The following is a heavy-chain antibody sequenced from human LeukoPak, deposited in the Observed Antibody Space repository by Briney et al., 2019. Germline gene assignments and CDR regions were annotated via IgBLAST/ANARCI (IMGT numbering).Heavy chain of an antibody. D-gene: IGHD3-10*01. CDR2: IIPIFGTA. Sequence: ASVKVSCKASGGTFSSYAISWVRQAPGQGLEWMGGIIPIFGTANYAQKFQGRVTITADESTSTAYMGLSSLRSDDTAVYYCARGGDRGVFLDYFDYWGQGTLVTVSS. CDR1: GGTFSSYA. J-gene: IGHJ4*02. V-gene: IGHV1-69*13. CDR3: ARGGDRGVFLDYFDY.